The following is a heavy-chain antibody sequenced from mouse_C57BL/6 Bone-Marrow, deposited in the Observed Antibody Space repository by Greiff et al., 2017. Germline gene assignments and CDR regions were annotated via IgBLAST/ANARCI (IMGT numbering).Heavy chain of an antibody. V-gene: IGHV1-50*01. D-gene: IGHD2-1*01. CDR3: ARLYYGNRGYFDV. J-gene: IGHJ1*03. CDR2: IDPSDSYT. Sequence: PGQGLEWIGEIDPSDSYTNYNQKFKGKATLTVDTSSSTAYMQLSSLTSEDSAVYYCARLYYGNRGYFDVWGTGTTVTVSS.